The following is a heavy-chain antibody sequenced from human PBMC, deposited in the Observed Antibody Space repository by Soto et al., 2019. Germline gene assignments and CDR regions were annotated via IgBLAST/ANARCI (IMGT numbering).Heavy chain of an antibody. J-gene: IGHJ6*02. V-gene: IGHV1-3*01. D-gene: IGHD1-7*01. CDR1: GYTFTSYD. CDR2: INAGNGNT. Sequence: AASVKVSCKASGYTFTSYDMHWVRLAPGQRLEWMGWINAGNGNTKYSQKFQGRVTITRDTSASTAYMELSSLRSEDTAVYYCASNQLGTKPYGMDVWGQGTTFTVSS. CDR3: ASNQLGTKPYGMDV.